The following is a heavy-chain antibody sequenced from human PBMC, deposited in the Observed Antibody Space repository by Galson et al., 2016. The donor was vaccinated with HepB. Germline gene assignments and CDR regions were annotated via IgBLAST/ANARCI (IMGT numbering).Heavy chain of an antibody. CDR3: ATMVDTTMIAPPHYYYYYGVDV. Sequence: SETLSLTCTVSGGSVSSSYYWSWIRQPPGKGLQWIGSIYYSGTTYYTPSLKSRVTISLDTSKNHFSLNLSSVTAADTAVYFCATMVDTTMIAPPHYYYYYGVDVWGQGTTVTVSS. J-gene: IGHJ6*02. CDR2: IYYSGTT. D-gene: IGHD5-18*01. V-gene: IGHV4-39*07. CDR1: GGSVSSSYY.